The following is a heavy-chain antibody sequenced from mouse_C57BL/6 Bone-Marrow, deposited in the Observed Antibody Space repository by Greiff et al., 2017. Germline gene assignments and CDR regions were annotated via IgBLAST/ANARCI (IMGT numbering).Heavy chain of an antibody. V-gene: IGHV6-6*01. CDR2: IRNKANNHAT. Sequence: EVQGVESGGGLVQPGGSMKLSCAASGFTFSDAWMDWVRQSPEKGLEWVAEIRNKANNHATYYAESVKGRFTISRDDSKSSVYLQMNSLRAEDTGIYYCTRSLSQATSFAHWGQGTLVTVSA. J-gene: IGHJ3*01. CDR3: TRSLSQATSFAH. D-gene: IGHD3-2*02. CDR1: GFTFSDAW.